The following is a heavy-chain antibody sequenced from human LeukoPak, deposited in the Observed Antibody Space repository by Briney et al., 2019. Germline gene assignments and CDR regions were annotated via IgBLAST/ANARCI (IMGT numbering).Heavy chain of an antibody. V-gene: IGHV4-59*01. CDR1: GGSISSYY. J-gene: IGHJ6*04. CDR3: AREGTWYGLDV. CDR2: IYYSGST. Sequence: SETLSLTXTVSGGSISSYYWSWIRQPPGKGLEWIGYIYYSGSTNYNPSLKSRVTISVDTSKNQFSLKLSSVTAADTAVYYCAREGTWYGLDVWGKGTTVTVSS.